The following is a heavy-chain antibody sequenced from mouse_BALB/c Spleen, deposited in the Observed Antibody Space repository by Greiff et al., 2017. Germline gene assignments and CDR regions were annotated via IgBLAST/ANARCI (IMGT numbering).Heavy chain of an antibody. CDR3: ARGEGPLDY. J-gene: IGHJ2*01. CDR1: GYTFTSYY. Sequence: VQLQQSGPELVKPGASVRISCKASGYTFTSYYIHWVKQRPGQGLEWIGWIYPGNVNTKYNEKFKGKATLTADKSSSTAYMQLSSLTSEDSAVYFCARGEGPLDYWGQGTTLTVSS. V-gene: IGHV1S56*01. CDR2: IYPGNVNT.